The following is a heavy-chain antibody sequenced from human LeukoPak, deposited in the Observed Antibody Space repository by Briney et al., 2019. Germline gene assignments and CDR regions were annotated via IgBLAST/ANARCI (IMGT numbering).Heavy chain of an antibody. V-gene: IGHV3-11*04. J-gene: IGHJ4*02. CDR1: GFTFSDYY. Sequence: GGSLRLSCAASGFTFSDYYMSWIRQAPGKGLEWVSYISSSGSTIYYADSVKGRFTISRDNAKNSLYLQMNSLRAEDTAVYYCAKEAHYPHMGTYLVTIDSWGQGTLVTVSS. CDR3: AKEAHYPHMGTYLVTIDS. CDR2: ISSSGSTI. D-gene: IGHD3-9*01.